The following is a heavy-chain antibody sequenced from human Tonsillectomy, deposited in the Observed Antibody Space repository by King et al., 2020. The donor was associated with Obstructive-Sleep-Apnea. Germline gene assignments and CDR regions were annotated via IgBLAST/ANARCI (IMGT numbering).Heavy chain of an antibody. Sequence: VQLVESGAEGKKPGESLGISFKGSGYRFSSYWISRVGPMPGKGLEGMGGIYSSGSYYNYNPSFQDHVTISADKSISTAYLQWSSLKASDNAMYYCARHMYYGSGSYSHLTDYWGQGTLVTVSS. CDR3: ARHMYYGSGSYSHLTDY. CDR2: IYSSGSYY. J-gene: IGHJ4*02. CDR1: GYRFSSYW. D-gene: IGHD3-10*01. V-gene: IGHV5-10-1*03.